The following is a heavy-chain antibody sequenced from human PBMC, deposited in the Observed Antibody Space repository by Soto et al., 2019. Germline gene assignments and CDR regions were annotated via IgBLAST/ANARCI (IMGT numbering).Heavy chain of an antibody. J-gene: IGHJ6*02. CDR1: GDSISSYY. CDR3: VRDCSGGGCYSDYGMDV. CDR2: IYISGST. Sequence: QVQLQESGPGLVKPSETLSLTCTVSGDSISSYYWSWIRQPAGKGLEWIGRIYISGSTDYNPSLKGRVSMSVDRSKNQFSRKLTSVTAADTAVYYCVRDCSGGGCYSDYGMDVWGQGTTVTVSS. V-gene: IGHV4-4*07. D-gene: IGHD2-15*01.